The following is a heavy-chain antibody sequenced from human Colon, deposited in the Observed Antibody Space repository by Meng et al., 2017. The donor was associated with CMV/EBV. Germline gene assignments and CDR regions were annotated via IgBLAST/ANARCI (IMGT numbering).Heavy chain of an antibody. D-gene: IGHD2-21*02. J-gene: IGHJ4*02. V-gene: IGHV3-21*01. CDR1: GLNFSSYS. Sequence: GGSLRLSCIASGLNFSSYSMAWVRQAPGKGLEWVSSIAKIGNYITYADSVKGRFTVSRDKSKNTVFLQMNNLRAEDTAVYYCARNRLECGGDCYFADSWGQGTLVTVSS. CDR3: ARNRLECGGDCYFADS. CDR2: IAKIGNYI.